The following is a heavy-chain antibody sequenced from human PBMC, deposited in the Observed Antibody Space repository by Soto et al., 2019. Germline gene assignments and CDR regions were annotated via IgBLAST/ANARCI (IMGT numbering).Heavy chain of an antibody. CDR1: GFTFSSYE. Sequence: GGSLRLSCVASGFTFSSYEMMWVRQAPGKGLEWVSFIHTSDGTIYYADSVKGRFSISRDNAQNSLYLQMNSLRADDTAVYYCATSLSGYYYNYWGQGTLVTVSS. V-gene: IGHV3-48*03. J-gene: IGHJ4*02. CDR3: ATSLSGYYYNY. D-gene: IGHD3-22*01. CDR2: IHTSDGTI.